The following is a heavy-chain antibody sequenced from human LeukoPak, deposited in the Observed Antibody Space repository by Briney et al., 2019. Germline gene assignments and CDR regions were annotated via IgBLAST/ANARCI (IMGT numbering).Heavy chain of an antibody. J-gene: IGHJ4*02. CDR2: IPGTASTT. CDR3: ASHLLWETTRYFDY. D-gene: IGHD1-26*01. V-gene: IGHV3-23*01. Sequence: GGSLRLSCAASGFTFNNFAMSWVRQAPGKGLEWVSAIPGTASTTYYADSVKGRFTISRDNSKNTLFLQMNSLRAEDTAVYYCASHLLWETTRYFDYWGQGSLVTVSS. CDR1: GFTFNNFA.